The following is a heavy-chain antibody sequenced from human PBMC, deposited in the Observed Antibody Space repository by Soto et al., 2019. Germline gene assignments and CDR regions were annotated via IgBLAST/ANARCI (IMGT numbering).Heavy chain of an antibody. CDR1: GYTFTGYY. Sequence: ASVKVSCKASGYTFTGYYMHWVRQAPGQGLEWMGWINPNSGGTNYAQKFQGWVTMTRDTSISTAYMELSRLRSDDTAVYYCARDLRSGYFGFDYWGQGTLVTVSS. D-gene: IGHD3-3*01. V-gene: IGHV1-2*04. CDR2: INPNSGGT. J-gene: IGHJ4*02. CDR3: ARDLRSGYFGFDY.